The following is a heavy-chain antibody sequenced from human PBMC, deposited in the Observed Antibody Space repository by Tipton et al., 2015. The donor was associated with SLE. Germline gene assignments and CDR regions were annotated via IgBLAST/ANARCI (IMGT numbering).Heavy chain of an antibody. Sequence: SLRLSCAASGFTFSSYSMNWVRQAPGKGLEWVSYISSSSSYIYYADSVKGRFTISRDNAKNSLYLQMNSLRAEDTAVYYCAAGPQGHAFDIWGQGTMVTVSS. CDR3: AAGPQGHAFDI. J-gene: IGHJ3*02. CDR2: ISSSSSYI. V-gene: IGHV3-21*01. CDR1: GFTFSSYS.